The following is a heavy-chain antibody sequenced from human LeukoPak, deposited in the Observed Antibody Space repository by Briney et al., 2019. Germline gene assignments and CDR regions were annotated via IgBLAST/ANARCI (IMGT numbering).Heavy chain of an antibody. CDR2: INGSGTTT. CDR3: CDGMDV. CDR1: GFIFRNYY. J-gene: IGHJ6*02. V-gene: IGHV3-23*01. Sequence: PGGPLRLSCVASGFIFRNYYMSWVRQAPGKGLEWISAINGSGTTTYYADSVKGRFTISRDNSKNTLYLHMDRLRAEDTATYFCCDGMDVWGQGTTVAVPS.